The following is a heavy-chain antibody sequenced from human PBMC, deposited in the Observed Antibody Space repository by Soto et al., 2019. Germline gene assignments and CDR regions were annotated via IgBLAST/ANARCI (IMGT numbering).Heavy chain of an antibody. CDR1: GFTFSSYA. J-gene: IGHJ6*02. V-gene: IGHV3-30-3*01. CDR3: ARDLRHCTNGVCSIYYYYGMDV. Sequence: GGSLRLSCAASGFTFSSYAMHWVRQAPGKGLEWVAVISYDGSNKYYADSVKGRFTISRDNSKNTLYLQMNSLRAEDTAVYYCARDLRHCTNGVCSIYYYYGMDVWGQGTTVTVSS. CDR2: ISYDGSNK. D-gene: IGHD2-8*01.